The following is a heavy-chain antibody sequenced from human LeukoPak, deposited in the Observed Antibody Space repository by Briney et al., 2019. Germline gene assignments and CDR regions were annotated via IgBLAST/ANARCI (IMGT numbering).Heavy chain of an antibody. V-gene: IGHV3-11*06. Sequence: GGSLRLSCVGSGFTFSDYGMSWVRPTPGRGLEWVSSISSSADETQYADSVKGRFTTSTDNAKNSLYLQINSLRAEDTAVDYCASGYYYDSSSPHGDYWGQGTLVTVSS. CDR1: GFTFSDYG. J-gene: IGHJ4*02. CDR2: ISSSADET. CDR3: ASGYYYDSSSPHGDY. D-gene: IGHD3-22*01.